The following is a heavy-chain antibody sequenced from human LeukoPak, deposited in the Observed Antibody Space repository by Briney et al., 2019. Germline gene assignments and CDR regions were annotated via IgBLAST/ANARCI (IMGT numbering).Heavy chain of an antibody. J-gene: IGHJ4*02. Sequence: QPSETLSLTCTVSGGSISSYCWSWIRQPAGKGLEWIGRIYTSGSTNYNPSLKSRVTMSVDTSKNQFSLKLSSVTAADTAVYYCAIYSSSSPFDYWGQGTLVTVSS. CDR3: AIYSSSSPFDY. V-gene: IGHV4-4*07. CDR1: GGSISSYC. CDR2: IYTSGST. D-gene: IGHD6-6*01.